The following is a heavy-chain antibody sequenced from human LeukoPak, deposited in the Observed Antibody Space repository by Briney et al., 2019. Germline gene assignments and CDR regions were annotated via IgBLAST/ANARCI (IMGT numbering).Heavy chain of an antibody. CDR1: GGSISSGDYY. D-gene: IGHD6-13*01. CDR2: IYYSGST. J-gene: IGHJ4*02. CDR3: ARGVIAAAGTFDY. V-gene: IGHV4-30-4*01. Sequence: SQTLSLTCTVSGGSISSGDYYWSWIRQPPGKGLEWIGYIYYSGSTYYNPSLKSRVTISVDTSKNQFSLKLSSVTAADTAVYYCARGVIAAAGTFDYWGQGTLVTVSS.